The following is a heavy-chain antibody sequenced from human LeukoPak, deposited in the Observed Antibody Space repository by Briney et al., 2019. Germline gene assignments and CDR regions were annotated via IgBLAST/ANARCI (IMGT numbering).Heavy chain of an antibody. V-gene: IGHV3-7*01. CDR3: VRLCWGNQLAGFDS. J-gene: IGHJ4*02. CDR1: GFTFSTYW. CDR2: MRRDGNEI. D-gene: IGHD3-10*02. Sequence: LSGGSLRLSCSASGFTFSTYWMSWVRQAPGKGLEWVANMRRDGNEIYYLDSVRGRFTISRDNAKNSLYLQMNSLRAEDTAVYYCVRLCWGNQLAGFDSWGQGTLVTVSS.